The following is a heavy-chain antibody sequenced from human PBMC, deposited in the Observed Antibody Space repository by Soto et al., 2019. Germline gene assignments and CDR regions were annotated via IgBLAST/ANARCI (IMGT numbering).Heavy chain of an antibody. CDR3: ARPSRGYSYLVSFDY. V-gene: IGHV4-39*01. D-gene: IGHD5-18*01. CDR1: GGSISSSSYY. Sequence: PSETLSLTCTVSGGSISSSSYYWGWIRQPPGKGLEWIGSIYYSGSTYYNPSLKSRVTISVDTSKNQFSLKLSSVTAADTAVYYCARPSRGYSYLVSFDYWGQGTLVTVSS. CDR2: IYYSGST. J-gene: IGHJ4*02.